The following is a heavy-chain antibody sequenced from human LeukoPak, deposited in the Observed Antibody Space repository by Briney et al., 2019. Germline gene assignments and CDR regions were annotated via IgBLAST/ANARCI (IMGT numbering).Heavy chain of an antibody. J-gene: IGHJ5*02. CDR1: GYTFTGYY. D-gene: IGHD3-10*01. CDR3: ARGRFGEWDNWFDP. V-gene: IGHV1-2*02. Sequence: GASVKVSCTASGYTFTGYYIHWVRQAPGQGLEWMAWINPNSGATNYAQKFQGRVTMTRDTSISTAYMELSRLTSDDTAVYFCARGRFGEWDNWFDPWGQGTLVTVSS. CDR2: INPNSGAT.